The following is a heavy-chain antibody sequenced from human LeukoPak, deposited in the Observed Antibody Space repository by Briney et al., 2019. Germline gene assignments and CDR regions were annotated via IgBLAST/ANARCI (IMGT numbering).Heavy chain of an antibody. D-gene: IGHD3-16*02. J-gene: IGHJ4*02. CDR1: GFTFSSYW. CDR2: INSDGSST. Sequence: GGSLRLSCAASGFTFSSYWMHWVRQAPGKGLVWVSRINSDGSSTSYADSVKGRFTISRDNAKNTLYLQMNSLRAEDTAVYYCANGDYFWGSYRYWGQGTLVTVSS. CDR3: ANGDYFWGSYRY. V-gene: IGHV3-74*01.